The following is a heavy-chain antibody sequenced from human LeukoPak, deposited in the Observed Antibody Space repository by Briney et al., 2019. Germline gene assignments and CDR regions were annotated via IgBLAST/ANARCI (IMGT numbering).Heavy chain of an antibody. J-gene: IGHJ4*02. Sequence: MTSETLSLTCTVSGDSISSSSYYWGWIRQPPGKGLEWIGSFYYSGSTYYNPSLKSRVTISVDTSKNQFSLKLSSVTAADTAVYYCARDQIAAAGTGGDYFDYWGQGTLVTVSS. D-gene: IGHD6-13*01. CDR1: GDSISSSSYY. V-gene: IGHV4-39*07. CDR2: FYYSGST. CDR3: ARDQIAAAGTGGDYFDY.